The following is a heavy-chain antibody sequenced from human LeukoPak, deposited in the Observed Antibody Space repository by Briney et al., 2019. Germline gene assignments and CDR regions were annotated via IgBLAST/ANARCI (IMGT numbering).Heavy chain of an antibody. V-gene: IGHV3-23*01. CDR2: SGVST. J-gene: IGHJ3*02. D-gene: IGHD3-10*01. CDR1: GFTFSSYW. CDR3: AVYGSGSQPEDFDI. Sequence: GGSLRLSCAASGFTFSSYWMSWVRQAPGKGLEWVSASGVSTFYADSVKGRFTISRDNSKNTLYLQMNSLRAEDTAVYYCAVYGSGSQPEDFDIWGQGTMVTVSS.